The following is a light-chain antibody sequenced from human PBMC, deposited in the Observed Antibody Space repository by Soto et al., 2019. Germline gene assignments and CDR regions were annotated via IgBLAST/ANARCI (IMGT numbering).Light chain of an antibody. CDR3: QQYRNWPMIT. Sequence: EIVKTQSPATRSVSPGEGANLSCRASQSDSSNLAWYQQKRCQAHRLLIYGTSTRATGIPARFSGSGSGTEFTLTISSLQSQDFAVYYCQQYRNWPMITSGQGTKLEI. V-gene: IGKV3-15*01. CDR1: QSDSSN. CDR2: GTS. J-gene: IGKJ5*01.